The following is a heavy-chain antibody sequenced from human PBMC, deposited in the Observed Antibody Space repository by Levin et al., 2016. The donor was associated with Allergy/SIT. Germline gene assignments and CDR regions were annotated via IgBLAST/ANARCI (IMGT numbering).Heavy chain of an antibody. V-gene: IGHV3-21*01. CDR3: ARLPSYDY. CDR2: ISSSSSSI. J-gene: IGHJ4*02. Sequence: VRQAPGKGLEWVSSISSSSSSIYYADSVKGRFTISRDNAKNSLYLQMNSLRGEDTAVYYCARLPSYDYWGQGTLVTVSS.